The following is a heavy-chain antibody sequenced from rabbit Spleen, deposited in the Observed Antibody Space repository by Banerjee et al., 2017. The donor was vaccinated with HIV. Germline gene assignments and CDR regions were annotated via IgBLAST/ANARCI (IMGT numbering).Heavy chain of an antibody. CDR2: AVAGSSDST. V-gene: IGHV1S45*01. Sequence: QEQLLESGGGLVKPEGSLTLTCKASGFSFSNKAVMCWVRQAPGKGLEWVACAVAGSSDSTYSATWAKGRFTISKTSSTTVTLQMTSLTAADTATYFCARDTGSSFSSYGMDLWGPGTLVTVS. D-gene: IGHD8-1*01. J-gene: IGHJ6*01. CDR1: GFSFSNKAV. CDR3: ARDTGSSFSSYGMDL.